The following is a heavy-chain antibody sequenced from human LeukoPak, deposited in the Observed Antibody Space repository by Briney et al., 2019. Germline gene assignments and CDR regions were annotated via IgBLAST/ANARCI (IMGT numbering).Heavy chain of an antibody. V-gene: IGHV4-4*07. D-gene: IGHD3-22*01. CDR2: IYTSGST. CDR3: ARAGYYYDSSGPPGY. CDR1: GGSLSSFY. Sequence: LETLSLTCTVSGGSLSSFYWSWIRQPAGKGLEWIGRIYTSGSTNYNPSLKSRVTMSVDTSKNQFSLKLSSVTAADTAVYYCARAGYYYDSSGPPGYWGQGTLVTVPS. J-gene: IGHJ4*02.